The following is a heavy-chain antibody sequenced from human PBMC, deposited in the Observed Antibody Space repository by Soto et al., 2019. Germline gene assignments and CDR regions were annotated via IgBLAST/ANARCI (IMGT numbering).Heavy chain of an antibody. V-gene: IGHV4-39*01. J-gene: IGHJ6*02. D-gene: IGHD6-13*01. CDR2: IYFSGST. CDR3: ASQQLVHYYYCIDV. CDR1: GGSISSSSYY. Sequence: SETLSLTCTVSGGSISSSSYYWGWIRQPPGKGLEWIASIYFSGSTYYNPSLKSRVTLSVDTSKSQFSLKLSSVTAADTAVYYCASQQLVHYYYCIDVWGQGTTVTVSS.